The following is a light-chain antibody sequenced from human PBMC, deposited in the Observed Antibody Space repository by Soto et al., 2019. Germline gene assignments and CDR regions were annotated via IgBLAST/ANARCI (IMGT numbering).Light chain of an antibody. CDR1: SSDIVGYNS. J-gene: IGLJ2*01. CDR3: SSYAGSNNVV. CDR2: EVT. Sequence: QSALTQPPSASGSPGQSVTISCTGTSSDIVGYNSVSWYRQHPGKAPKLMIYEVTKRPSGVPDRFSGSKSGNTASLTVSGLQAEDEADYYCSSYAGSNNVVFGGGTKLTVL. V-gene: IGLV2-8*01.